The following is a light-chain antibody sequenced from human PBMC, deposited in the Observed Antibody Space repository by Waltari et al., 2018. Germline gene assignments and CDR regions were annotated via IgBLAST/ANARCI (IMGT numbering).Light chain of an antibody. Sequence: SFDLTQPLSVSVSLGQTARTTCGGTQIGRKNVHWYLQRPGLAPVLVIYADSNRPSGIPERFSGSNSGNTATLTISRVQADDGADYYCQVWDGSTVVFGGGTKLTVV. CDR3: QVWDGSTVV. J-gene: IGLJ2*01. CDR1: QIGRKN. V-gene: IGLV3-9*01. CDR2: ADS.